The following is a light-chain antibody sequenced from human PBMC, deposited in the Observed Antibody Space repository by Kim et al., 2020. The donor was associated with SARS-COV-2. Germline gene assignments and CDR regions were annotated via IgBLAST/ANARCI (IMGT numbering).Light chain of an antibody. V-gene: IGLV3-19*01. Sequence: AWVQKVRITCQGDSLRSYYAGWYQQKPGQAPVLVIYGKNNRPSGIPDRFSGSSSGNTASLTITGAQAEDEADYYCNSRDSSGNHVVFGGGTQLTVL. J-gene: IGLJ2*01. CDR1: SLRSYY. CDR2: GKN. CDR3: NSRDSSGNHVV.